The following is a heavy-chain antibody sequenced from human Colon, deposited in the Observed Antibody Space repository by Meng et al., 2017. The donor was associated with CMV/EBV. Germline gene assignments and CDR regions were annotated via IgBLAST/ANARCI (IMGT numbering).Heavy chain of an antibody. D-gene: IGHD3-3*01. CDR3: ARKGSWKGETYYDFWAKLTPHDYFDY. CDR2: ISYDGSNK. J-gene: IGHJ4*02. V-gene: IGHV3-30*04. Sequence: WDRQAPGKGLEWVAVISYDGSNKYYADSVKGRFTISRDNSKNTLYLQMNSLRAEDTAVYYCARKGSWKGETYYDFWAKLTPHDYFDYWGQGTLVTVSS.